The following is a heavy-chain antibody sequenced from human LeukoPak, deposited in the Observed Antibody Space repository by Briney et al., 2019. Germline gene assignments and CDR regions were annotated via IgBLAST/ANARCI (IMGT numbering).Heavy chain of an antibody. CDR1: RFTFITYG. CDR3: AKDQNVAAAGTWGSIDY. V-gene: IGHV3-30*18. J-gene: IGHJ4*02. D-gene: IGHD6-13*01. CDR2: ISYDGSNK. Sequence: GRSLRLSCAASRFTFITYGMHWVRQAPGKVLEWVAVISYDGSNKYYADSVKGRFTISRDNSKNTVYLQMNSLRAEDTAVYYCAKDQNVAAAGTWGSIDYWGQGTLVTVSS.